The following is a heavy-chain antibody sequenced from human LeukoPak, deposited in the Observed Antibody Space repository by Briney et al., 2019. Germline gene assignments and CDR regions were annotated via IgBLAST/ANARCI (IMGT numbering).Heavy chain of an antibody. D-gene: IGHD3-9*01. Sequence: SETLSLTCTVSGGSISSSSYYWGWIRQPPGKGLEWIGRIYTSGSTNYNPSLKSRVTISVDTSKNQFSLKLSSVTAADTAVYYCAREVRYFDWSTQSDYFDYWGQGTLVTVSS. CDR2: IYTSGST. V-gene: IGHV4-61*02. J-gene: IGHJ4*02. CDR3: AREVRYFDWSTQSDYFDY. CDR1: GGSISSSSYY.